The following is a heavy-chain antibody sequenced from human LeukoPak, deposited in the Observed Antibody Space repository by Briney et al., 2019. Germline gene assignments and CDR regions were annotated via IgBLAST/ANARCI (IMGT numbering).Heavy chain of an antibody. J-gene: IGHJ4*02. CDR2: ISPTGSTT. CDR3: ARGGHYYDSSGYYGFDY. D-gene: IGHD3-22*01. V-gene: IGHV3-74*01. Sequence: GGSLRLSCAASGFSFSGHWMHWARQLPGKGLVWVSRISPTGSTTSYADSVKGRFTVSRDNSKNTLYLQMNSLRAEDTAVYYCARGGHYYDSSGYYGFDYWGQGTLVTVSS. CDR1: GFSFSGHW.